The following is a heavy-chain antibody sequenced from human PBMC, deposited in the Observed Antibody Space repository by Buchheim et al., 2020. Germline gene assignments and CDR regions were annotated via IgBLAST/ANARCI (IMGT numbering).Heavy chain of an antibody. CDR3: AKDAHTATGYFDY. J-gene: IGHJ4*02. CDR2: ISYDGSNK. V-gene: IGHV3-30*18. CDR1: GFTFSSYG. Sequence: QVQLVESGGGVVQPGRSLRLSCAASGFTFSSYGMHWVRQAPGKGLEWVAVISYDGSNKYYADSVKGRFTISRDNSKNTLYLQMNSLRAEDTAVYYCAKDAHTATGYFDYWGQGTL. D-gene: IGHD5-18*01.